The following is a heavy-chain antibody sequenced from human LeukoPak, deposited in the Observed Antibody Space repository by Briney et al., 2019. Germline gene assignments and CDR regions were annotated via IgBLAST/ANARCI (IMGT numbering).Heavy chain of an antibody. CDR1: GGSISSGDYY. CDR3: ASYTGYSSGWYGQD. CDR2: IYYSGST. Sequence: PSQTLSLTCTVSGGSISSGDYYLSWIRQPPGKGLEWIGYIYYSGSTYYNPSLKSRVTISVDTSKNQFSLKLSSVTAADTAVYYCASYTGYSSGWYGQDWGQGTLVTVSS. V-gene: IGHV4-30-4*08. D-gene: IGHD6-19*01. J-gene: IGHJ4*02.